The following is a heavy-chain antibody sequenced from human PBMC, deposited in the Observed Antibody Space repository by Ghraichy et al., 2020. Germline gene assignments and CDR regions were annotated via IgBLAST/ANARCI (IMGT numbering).Heavy chain of an antibody. CDR2: IWYDGSNK. J-gene: IGHJ6*02. V-gene: IGHV3-33*01. D-gene: IGHD2-2*01. Sequence: GGSLRLSCAASGFIFSSYGMHWVRQAPGKGLEWVAVIWYDGSNKYYADSVKGRFTISRDNSKNTLYLQMNSLRAEDTAVYYCARDEGGGPYCSSTSCYPYYYYGMDVWGQGTTVTVSS. CDR3: ARDEGGGPYCSSTSCYPYYYYGMDV. CDR1: GFIFSSYG.